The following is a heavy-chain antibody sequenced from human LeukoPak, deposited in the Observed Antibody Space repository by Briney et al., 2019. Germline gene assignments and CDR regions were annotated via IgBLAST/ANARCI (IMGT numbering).Heavy chain of an antibody. D-gene: IGHD3-10*01. CDR2: IKPNSGGT. V-gene: IGHV1-2*02. CDR1: GYTFTGYY. CDR3: ARGYGSGPSGYYYYYYMDV. J-gene: IGHJ6*03. Sequence: ASVKVSCKASGYTFTGYYMHWVRQAPGQGLEWMGWIKPNSGGTNYAQKFQGRVTMTRDTSISTAYMELSRLRSEDTAVYYCARGYGSGPSGYYYYYYMDVWGKGTTVTVSS.